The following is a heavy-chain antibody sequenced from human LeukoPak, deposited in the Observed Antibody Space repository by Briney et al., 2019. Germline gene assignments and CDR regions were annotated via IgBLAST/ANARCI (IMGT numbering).Heavy chain of an antibody. CDR2: ISSSSSYL. Sequence: GGSLRLSCAASGFTLNTYNMNWVRQAPGKVLEWVSSISSSSSYLFFADSVKGRFSISRDNTKNSLYLQMSGLRAEDTAVYYCARDAVTGYSSGWYKPFPFDSWGQGTLVTVSS. V-gene: IGHV3-21*01. D-gene: IGHD6-19*01. CDR1: GFTLNTYN. CDR3: ARDAVTGYSSGWYKPFPFDS. J-gene: IGHJ4*02.